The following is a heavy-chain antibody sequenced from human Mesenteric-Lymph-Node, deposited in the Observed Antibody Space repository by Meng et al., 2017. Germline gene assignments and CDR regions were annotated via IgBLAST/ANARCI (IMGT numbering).Heavy chain of an antibody. J-gene: IGHJ3*01. CDR3: ARDYGASSVDTFDL. V-gene: IGHV4-61*05. Sequence: GSLRLSCTVSGGSISSSSYYWGWIRQSPGKGLEWIAYIFYSGSTRYNPSLESRATISVDTSKNQLSLTLRSVSPADTAVYYCARDYGASSVDTFDLWGRGTKVTV. D-gene: IGHD4/OR15-4a*01. CDR1: GGSISSSSYY. CDR2: IFYSGST.